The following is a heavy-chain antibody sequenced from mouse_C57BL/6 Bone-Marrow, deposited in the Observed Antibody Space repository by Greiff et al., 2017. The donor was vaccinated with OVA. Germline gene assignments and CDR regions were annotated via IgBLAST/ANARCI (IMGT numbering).Heavy chain of an antibody. V-gene: IGHV5-17*01. CDR2: ISSGSSTI. J-gene: IGHJ2*01. Sequence: EVKLVESGGGLVKPGGSLKLSCAASGFTFSDYGMHWVRQAPEKGLEWVAYISSGSSTIYYADTVKGRFTISRDNAKNTLFLQMTSLRSEDTAMYYCARNYDYDRALYYFDYWGQGTTLTVSS. CDR3: ARNYDYDRALYYFDY. D-gene: IGHD2-4*01. CDR1: GFTFSDYG.